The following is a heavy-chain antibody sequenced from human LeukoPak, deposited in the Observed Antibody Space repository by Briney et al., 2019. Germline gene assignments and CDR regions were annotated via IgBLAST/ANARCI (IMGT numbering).Heavy chain of an antibody. D-gene: IGHD2-21*01. J-gene: IGHJ4*02. CDR1: GLSYSDSY. V-gene: IGHV3-74*01. CDR2: IYSDVRRI. Sequence: PGGSPRLSCAASGLSYSDSYMTWIRQAPGKGLEWVARIYSDVRRIKYADSVKGRFTISRDNAKNTLYLQMNGLRVEDTAVYYCATSPVISRDWGQGTLVTVSS. CDR3: ATSPVISRD.